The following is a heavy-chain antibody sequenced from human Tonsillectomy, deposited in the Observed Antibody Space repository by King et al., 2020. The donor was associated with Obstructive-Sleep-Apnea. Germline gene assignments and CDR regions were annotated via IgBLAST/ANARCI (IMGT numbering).Heavy chain of an antibody. CDR2: INPNTGGT. V-gene: IGHV1-2*04. CDR3: ARADKSGWYYLAY. Sequence: VQLVQSGAEVKKSGASVKVSCTASGYAFTDYFFHWVRQAPGHGLEWMGWINPNTGGTHYAQKFQGWVTMTRDTSITTVYMELSRLRSDDTAVYYCARADKSGWYYLAYWGQGTLVTVSS. J-gene: IGHJ4*02. D-gene: IGHD6-19*01. CDR1: GYAFTDYF.